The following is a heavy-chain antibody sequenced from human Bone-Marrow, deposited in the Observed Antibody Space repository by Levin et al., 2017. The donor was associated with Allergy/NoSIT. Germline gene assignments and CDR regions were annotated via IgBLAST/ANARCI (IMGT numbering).Heavy chain of an antibody. D-gene: IGHD3-16*01. CDR3: YHPADVGDFGWGY. CDR2: KKPNSGDT. J-gene: IGHJ4*02. V-gene: IGHV1-8*01. Sequence: ASVKVSCKASGYTFTSYDINWVRQAPGQGLEWLGWKKPNSGDTGYAQNFQGRVTRTRDTPISTAYMELTSLTSEDTAVYFCYHPADVGDFGWGYWGQGTLVTVSS. CDR1: GYTFTSYD.